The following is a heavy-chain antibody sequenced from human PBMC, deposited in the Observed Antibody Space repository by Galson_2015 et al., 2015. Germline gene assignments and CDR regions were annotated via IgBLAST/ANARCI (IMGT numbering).Heavy chain of an antibody. J-gene: IGHJ4*02. CDR3: ARHPGGSSRYDY. D-gene: IGHD2-15*01. CDR2: ISRTSSYT. Sequence: SLRLSCAASGFNFSDYYMSWVRQAPGKGLEWVSYISRTSSYTKYTDSVKGRFTISRDNAKNSLFLQMNSLRAEDTAVYYCARHPGGSSRYDYWGQGTLVTVPS. V-gene: IGHV3-11*03. CDR1: GFNFSDYY.